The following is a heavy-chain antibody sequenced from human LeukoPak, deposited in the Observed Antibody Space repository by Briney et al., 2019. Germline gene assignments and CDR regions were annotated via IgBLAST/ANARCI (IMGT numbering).Heavy chain of an antibody. CDR2: IYSGGST. D-gene: IGHD3-3*01. CDR3: ARDPSHITIFGVVTPSYYYYMDV. J-gene: IGHJ6*03. V-gene: IGHV3-66*02. CDR1: GFTVSSNY. Sequence: GGSLRLSCAASGFTVSSNYMSWVRQAPGKGLEWVSVIYSGGSTYYADSVKGRFTISRDNSKNTLYLQINSLRAEDTAVYYCARDPSHITIFGVVTPSYYYYMDVWGKGTTVTVSS.